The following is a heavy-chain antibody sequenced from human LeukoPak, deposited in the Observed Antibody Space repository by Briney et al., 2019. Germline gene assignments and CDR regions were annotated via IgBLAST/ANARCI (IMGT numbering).Heavy chain of an antibody. J-gene: IGHJ3*02. CDR3: ARGYYDILTGYSADHAFDI. V-gene: IGHV4-4*07. D-gene: IGHD3-9*01. CDR2: IYTSGST. CDR1: GGSISSYY. Sequence: SETLSLTCTVPGGSISSYYWSWIRQPAGKGLEWIGRIYTSGSTNYNPSLKSRVTMSVDTSKNQFSLKLSSVTAADTAVYYCARGYYDILTGYSADHAFDIWGRGTMVTVSS.